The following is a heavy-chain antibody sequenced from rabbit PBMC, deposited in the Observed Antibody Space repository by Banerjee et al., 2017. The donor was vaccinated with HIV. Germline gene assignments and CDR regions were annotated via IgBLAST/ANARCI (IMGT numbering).Heavy chain of an antibody. CDR3: ARDAGSSYYTQYYF. V-gene: IGHV1S40*01. CDR1: GFSFSSDYY. CDR2: IYAGSSGST. Sequence: QSLEESGGDLVKPGASLTLTCTASGFSFSSDYYMSWVRQAPGKGLEWIACIYAGSSGSTYYASWAKGRFTISKTSSTTVTLQMTSLTAADTATYFCARDAGSSYYTQYYFWGPGTLVTVS. J-gene: IGHJ4*01. D-gene: IGHD8-1*01.